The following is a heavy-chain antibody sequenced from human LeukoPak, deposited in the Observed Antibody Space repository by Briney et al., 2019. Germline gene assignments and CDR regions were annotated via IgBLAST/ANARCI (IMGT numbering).Heavy chain of an antibody. V-gene: IGHV4-4*07. CDR3: ARHYPLFHFHH. Sequence: PSETLSLTCTVSGGSISSYYRSWVRQPAGKGLEWIGRIYTSGSTNYNPSLKSRVTMSVDTSKNQFSLKLSSVTAADTAVYYCARHYPLFHFHHWGQGTLVTVSS. J-gene: IGHJ1*01. CDR2: IYTSGST. CDR1: GGSISSYY. D-gene: IGHD3-10*01.